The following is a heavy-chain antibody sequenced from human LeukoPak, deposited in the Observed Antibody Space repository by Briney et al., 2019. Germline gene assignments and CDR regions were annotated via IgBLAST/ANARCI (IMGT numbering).Heavy chain of an antibody. J-gene: IGHJ5*02. CDR2: INPSGGST. CDR3: ARSARSVAFDP. D-gene: IGHD1-14*01. V-gene: IGHV1-46*01. Sequence: ASVNVSCKASGYTFTSYYMHWVRQAPGQGLEWMGIINPSGGSTSYAQKFQGRVTMTRDTSTSTVYMELSSLRSEGTAVYYCARSARSVAFDPWGQGTLVTVSS. CDR1: GYTFTSYY.